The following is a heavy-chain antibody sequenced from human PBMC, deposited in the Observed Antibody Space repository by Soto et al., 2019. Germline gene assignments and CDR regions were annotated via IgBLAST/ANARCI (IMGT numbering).Heavy chain of an antibody. V-gene: IGHV4-61*01. J-gene: IGHJ4*02. CDR2: IYYTGST. CDR3: ARASNKRGYSYGPDY. Sequence: PSETLSLTCSVSGGSVSSGNYYWSWIRQPPGKGLEWIGYIYYTGSTNYNPSLKSRVTISVDTSKNQFSLTLSSVTAADTSVYYCARASNKRGYSYGPDYWGQGTLVTVSS. CDR1: GGSVSSGNYY. D-gene: IGHD5-18*01.